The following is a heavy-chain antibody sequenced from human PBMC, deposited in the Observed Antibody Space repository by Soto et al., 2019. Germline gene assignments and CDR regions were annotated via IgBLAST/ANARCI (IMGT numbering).Heavy chain of an antibody. D-gene: IGHD6-13*01. V-gene: IGHV3-33*01. CDR3: VRGIPSQYSSNWLYWYFDL. CDR1: GFAYSTYA. J-gene: IGHJ2*01. CDR2: IWNDGTKK. Sequence: VQLVESGGGVVQPGRSLRLSCAASGFAYSTYAMHWVRLSPGEGLEWVALIWNDGTKKYYVDSVKGRFTISRDNSQNTLNLQMDSLRVEDTAVYFCVRGIPSQYSSNWLYWYFDLWGRGTQVTVSS.